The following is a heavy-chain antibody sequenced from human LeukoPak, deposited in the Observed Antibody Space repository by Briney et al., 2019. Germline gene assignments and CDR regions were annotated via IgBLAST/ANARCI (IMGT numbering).Heavy chain of an antibody. CDR2: INSDGSST. CDR3: ARGGGGKDFDY. Sequence: GGSLRLSCAASGFTFSSYWMHWVRQAPGKRLVWVSRINSDGSSTSYADSVKGRFTISRDNAKNTLYLQMNSLRAEDTAVYYCARGGGGKDFDYWGQGTLVTVSS. D-gene: IGHD2-15*01. V-gene: IGHV3-74*01. J-gene: IGHJ4*02. CDR1: GFTFSSYW.